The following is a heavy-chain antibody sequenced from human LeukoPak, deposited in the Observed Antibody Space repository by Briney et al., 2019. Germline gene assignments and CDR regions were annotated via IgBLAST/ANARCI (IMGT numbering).Heavy chain of an antibody. Sequence: GGSLRLSCAASGFTVSSNYMSWVRQAPGKGLEWVSVIYSGGSTYYADSVKGRFTISRDNSKNTLYLQMNSLRAEDTAVYYCTTGVWYEWVAARIFDDWGQGILVTVSS. D-gene: IGHD2-15*01. CDR1: GFTVSSNY. J-gene: IGHJ4*02. CDR3: TTGVWYEWVAARIFDD. V-gene: IGHV3-53*01. CDR2: IYSGGST.